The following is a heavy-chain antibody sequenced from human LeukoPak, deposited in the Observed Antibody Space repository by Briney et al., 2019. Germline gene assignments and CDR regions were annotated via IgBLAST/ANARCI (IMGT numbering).Heavy chain of an antibody. V-gene: IGHV1-8*03. CDR1: GYTFTSYD. CDR2: MNPNSGNT. CDR3: AREGELGPLDI. Sequence: ASVKVSCKASGYTFTSYDINWVRQATGQGLEWMGWMNPNSGNTGYAQKFQGRVTITRNTSISTAYMGLSGLKSEDTAVYYCAREGELGPLDIWGQGTMVTVSS. J-gene: IGHJ3*02. D-gene: IGHD7-27*01.